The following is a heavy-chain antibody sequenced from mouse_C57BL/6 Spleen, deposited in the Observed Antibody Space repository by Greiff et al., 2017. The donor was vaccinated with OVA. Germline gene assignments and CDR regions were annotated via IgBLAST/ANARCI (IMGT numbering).Heavy chain of an antibody. CDR1: GFSFTSYA. V-gene: IGHV2-9-1*01. CDR2: IWTGGGT. D-gene: IGHD1-1*01. Sequence: VQLQQSGPGLVAPSQSLSITCTVSGFSFTSYAISWVRQPPGKGLEWLGVIWTGGGTNYNSALKSRLSISKDNSKSQVFLKMNSLQTDDTARYYCARDYGSSYWYFDVWGTGTTVTVSS. J-gene: IGHJ1*03. CDR3: ARDYGSSYWYFDV.